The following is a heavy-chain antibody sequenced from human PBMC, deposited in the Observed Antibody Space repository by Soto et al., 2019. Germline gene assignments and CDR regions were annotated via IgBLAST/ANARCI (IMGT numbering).Heavy chain of an antibody. CDR3: GGLSPGRVNWFDT. CDR2: IFHTGST. Sequence: SETLSLTCAVSNVSISSTYFWSWVRLPPGKGLEWIGEIFHTGSTYYNPSLQSRVTISIDKSKNQFSLKLDSVTAADTAIYYLGGLSPGRVNWFDTWGQGTLVTLSS. D-gene: IGHD3-16*01. CDR1: NVSISSTYF. J-gene: IGHJ5*02. V-gene: IGHV4-4*02.